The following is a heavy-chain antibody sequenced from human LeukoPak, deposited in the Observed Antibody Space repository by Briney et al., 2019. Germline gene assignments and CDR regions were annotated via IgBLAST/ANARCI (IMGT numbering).Heavy chain of an antibody. V-gene: IGHV3-30*04. CDR2: ISYDGSNK. J-gene: IGHJ6*02. CDR3: ARSYCSSTNCYFYYYGMDV. Sequence: GGSLRLSCAASGFTFSSYAMHWVRQAPGKGLEWVAVISYDGSNKYYADSVKGRFTISRDNSKNTLYLQMNSLRAEDTAVYYCARSYCSSTNCYFYYYGMDVWGQGTTVTVSS. D-gene: IGHD2-2*01. CDR1: GFTFSSYA.